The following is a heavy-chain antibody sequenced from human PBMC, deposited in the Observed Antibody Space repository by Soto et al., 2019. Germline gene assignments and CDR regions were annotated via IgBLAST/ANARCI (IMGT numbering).Heavy chain of an antibody. CDR2: IYYSGST. V-gene: IGHV4-59*08. Sequence: SETLSLTCTVSGGSISSYYWSWIRQPPGKGLERIGYIYYSGSTNYNPSLKSRVTISVDTSKNQFSLKLSSVTAADTAVYYCVSSDGGSGSYYTYYYYYCMDVWGKGTTVTVSS. J-gene: IGHJ6*03. D-gene: IGHD3-10*01. CDR3: VSSDGGSGSYYTYYYYYCMDV. CDR1: GGSISSYY.